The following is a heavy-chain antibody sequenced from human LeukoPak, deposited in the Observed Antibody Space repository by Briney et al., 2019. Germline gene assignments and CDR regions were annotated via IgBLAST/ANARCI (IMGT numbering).Heavy chain of an antibody. D-gene: IGHD1-26*01. CDR1: GFTFSSYA. CDR2: ISYDGSNK. V-gene: IGHV3-30-3*01. J-gene: IGHJ5*02. Sequence: GRSLRLSCAASGFTFSSYAMHWVRQAPGKGLEWVAVISYDGSNKYYADSVKGRFTISRDNSKNTLYLQMNSLRAEDTAVYYCARDRVGGMPWGQGTLVTVSS. CDR3: ARDRVGGMP.